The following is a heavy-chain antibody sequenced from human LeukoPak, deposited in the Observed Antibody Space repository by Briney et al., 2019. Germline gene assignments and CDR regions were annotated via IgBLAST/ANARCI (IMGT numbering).Heavy chain of an antibody. CDR1: GYSFTTYW. Sequence: GESLKISCQASGYSFTTYWIAWVRQMPGKGLEWVGIIWPDDSDARYSPSFQGQVTISADTSISTAYLQWSSLKASDTAMYYCARRYDSSGCFDYWGQGTLVTVSS. J-gene: IGHJ4*02. V-gene: IGHV5-51*01. CDR2: IWPDDSDA. D-gene: IGHD3-22*01. CDR3: ARRYDSSGCFDY.